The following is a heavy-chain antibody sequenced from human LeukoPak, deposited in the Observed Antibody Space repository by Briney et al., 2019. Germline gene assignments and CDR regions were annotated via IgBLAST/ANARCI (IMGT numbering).Heavy chain of an antibody. Sequence: ASETLSLTCTVSGGSISSSSYYWGWIRQPPGKGLEWIGSIYYSGSTYYNPSLKSRVTISVDTSKNQFSLKLSSVTAADTAVCYCARLRSFEGDWYFDLWGRGTLVTVSS. J-gene: IGHJ2*01. CDR2: IYYSGST. CDR3: ARLRSFEGDWYFDL. V-gene: IGHV4-39*01. CDR1: GGSISSSSYY.